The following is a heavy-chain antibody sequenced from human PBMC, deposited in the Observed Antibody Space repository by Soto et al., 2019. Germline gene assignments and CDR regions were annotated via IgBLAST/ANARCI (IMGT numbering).Heavy chain of an antibody. V-gene: IGHV3-30-3*01. D-gene: IGHD2-21*02. CDR1: GFTFSSYA. CDR2: ISYDGSNK. J-gene: IGHJ6*02. CDR3: ASLVTAIRSFGVDV. Sequence: QVQLVESGGGVVQPGRSLRLSCAASGFTFSSYAMHWVRQAPGKWLEWVSIISYDGSNKYYADSVEGRFTISRDNSKNTLYLQMNSLRAEDTAVYYCASLVTAIRSFGVDVWGQGTTVTVSS.